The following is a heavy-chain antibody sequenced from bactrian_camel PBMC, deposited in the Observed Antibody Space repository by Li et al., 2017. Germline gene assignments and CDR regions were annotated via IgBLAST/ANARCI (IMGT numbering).Heavy chain of an antibody. V-gene: IGHV3S1*01. CDR3: TFGV. CDR1: GFTFSSYW. J-gene: IGHJ6*01. Sequence: HVQLVESGGGLVQPGGSLRLSCAASGFTFSSYWMYWVRQDPGKGLEWVSSIDAGGTTTRYSDSVKGRFTISRDNAKNTLYLQMNSLKTEDTAVYYCTFGVWGQGTQVTVS. CDR2: IDAGGTTT.